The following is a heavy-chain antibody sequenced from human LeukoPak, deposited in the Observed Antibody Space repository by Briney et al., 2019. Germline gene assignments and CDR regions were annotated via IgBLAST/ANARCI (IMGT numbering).Heavy chain of an antibody. CDR1: GGSISSYY. D-gene: IGHD3-9*01. J-gene: IGHJ5*02. CDR3: ARNPRYFDWFDP. CDR2: IYYSGST. Sequence: KPSEALSLTCTVSGGSISSYYWSWIRQPPGKGLEWIGYIYYSGSTNYNPSLKSRVTISVDTSKNQFSLKLSSVTAADTAVYYCARNPRYFDWFDPWGQGTLVTVSS. V-gene: IGHV4-59*01.